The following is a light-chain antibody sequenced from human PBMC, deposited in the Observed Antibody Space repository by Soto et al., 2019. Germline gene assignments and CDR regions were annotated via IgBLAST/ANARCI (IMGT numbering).Light chain of an antibody. V-gene: IGKV3-11*01. CDR1: QGVSSS. Sequence: EILLTQSPATLSLSPGERATLSCRASQGVSSSLAWYQQKPGLAPRLLIYDASNRATGVPARFSGSGSGTDFTLTISSLEPEDFAIYYCQQRSNWRLTFGG. J-gene: IGKJ4*01. CDR2: DAS. CDR3: QQRSNWRLT.